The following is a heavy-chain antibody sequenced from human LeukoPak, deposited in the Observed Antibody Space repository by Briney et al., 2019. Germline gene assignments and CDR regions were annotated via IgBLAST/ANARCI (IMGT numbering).Heavy chain of an antibody. CDR2: ISDGGGT. J-gene: IGHJ5*02. Sequence: SETLSLTCTVSVDSIRSYYWNWIRQPPGKGLEWIGYISDGGGTNYNPSLKSRVTISVDTSKNQFSLKLSSVTAADTALYYCARFRNWSDRCFDPWGQGTLVTVPS. D-gene: IGHD1-1*01. V-gene: IGHV4-59*01. CDR3: ARFRNWSDRCFDP. CDR1: VDSIRSYY.